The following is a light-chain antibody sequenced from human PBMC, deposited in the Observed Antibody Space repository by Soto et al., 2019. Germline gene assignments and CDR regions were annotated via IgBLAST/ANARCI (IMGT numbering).Light chain of an antibody. V-gene: IGKV1-39*01. CDR2: TSF. J-gene: IGKJ1*01. Sequence: IQMTQSPSSLSASDGDRVSITCRASQSIGTFLNWYQQKPGEAPNLLIHTSFTLYSGVPSRFSGTGSGTDFTLTISSLQPEDFATYFCQQAFSAEWTFGQGTKV. CDR3: QQAFSAEWT. CDR1: QSIGTF.